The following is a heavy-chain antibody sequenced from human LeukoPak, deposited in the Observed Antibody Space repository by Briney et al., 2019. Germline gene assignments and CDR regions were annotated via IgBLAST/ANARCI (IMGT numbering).Heavy chain of an antibody. Sequence: GESLKISCKGSGYSFTSYWIGWVRQMPGKGLEWMGIIYPGDSDTRYSPSFQGQVTISADKSISTAYLQWSSLKASDTAMYYCARHGGNKPTDDPYCGGDCWGYYYYGMDVWGQGTTVTVSS. CDR3: ARHGGNKPTDDPYCGGDCWGYYYYGMDV. D-gene: IGHD2-21*02. V-gene: IGHV5-51*01. J-gene: IGHJ6*02. CDR1: GYSFTSYW. CDR2: IYPGDSDT.